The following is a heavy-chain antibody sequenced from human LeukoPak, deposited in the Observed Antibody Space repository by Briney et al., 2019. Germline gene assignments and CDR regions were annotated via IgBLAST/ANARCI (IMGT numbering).Heavy chain of an antibody. D-gene: IGHD1-1*01. CDR2: IREDGSEK. CDR1: GFTFNNYW. J-gene: IGHJ4*02. Sequence: QAGGSLRLSCVASGFTFNNYWMSWVRQAPGKGLEWVANIREDGSEKKYVDSVKGRFSISRDNAKKSLFLQMNSLRVEDTAVYYCVRGARGGHNDYWGQGTQVTVSS. V-gene: IGHV3-7*01. CDR3: VRGARGGHNDY.